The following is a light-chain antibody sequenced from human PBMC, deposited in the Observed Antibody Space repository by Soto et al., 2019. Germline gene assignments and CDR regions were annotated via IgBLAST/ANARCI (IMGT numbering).Light chain of an antibody. CDR2: KDT. Sequence: SYELTQPPSVSVSPGQTARITCSGDALPKQYSYWYQQKPGQAPVLVIYKDTESPPGIPARFSGSTSGTEVTLTISGVQAEDEADYYCQSADSSGSYRVFGGGTKVTVL. CDR1: ALPKQY. V-gene: IGLV3-25*01. J-gene: IGLJ3*02. CDR3: QSADSSGSYRV.